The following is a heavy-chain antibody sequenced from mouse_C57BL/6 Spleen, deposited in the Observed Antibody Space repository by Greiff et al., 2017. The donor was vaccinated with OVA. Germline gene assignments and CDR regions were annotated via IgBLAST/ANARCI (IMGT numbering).Heavy chain of an antibody. Sequence: EVKLVESGGGLVKPGGSLKLSCAASGFTFSDYGMHWVRQAPEKGLEWVAYISSGSSTIYYADTVKGRFTISRDNAKNTLFLQMTSLRSEDTAMYYCARSPLITTVVGYWYFDVWGTGTTVTVSS. J-gene: IGHJ1*03. V-gene: IGHV5-17*01. D-gene: IGHD1-1*01. CDR1: GFTFSDYG. CDR3: ARSPLITTVVGYWYFDV. CDR2: ISSGSSTI.